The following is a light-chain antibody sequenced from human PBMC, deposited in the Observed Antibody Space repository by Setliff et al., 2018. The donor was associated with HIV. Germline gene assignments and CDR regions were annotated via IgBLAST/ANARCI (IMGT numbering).Light chain of an antibody. CDR3: QVWDSSSDHSYV. J-gene: IGLJ1*01. Sequence: ELTQPPSVSVAPGKTARITCGGNNIGSKSVHWYQQKPGQAPVLVIYYDSDRPSGIPERFSGSKSGNTATLTISRVEAGDEADYYCQVWDSSSDHSYVFGTGTKVTVL. CDR1: NIGSKS. CDR2: YDS. V-gene: IGLV3-21*04.